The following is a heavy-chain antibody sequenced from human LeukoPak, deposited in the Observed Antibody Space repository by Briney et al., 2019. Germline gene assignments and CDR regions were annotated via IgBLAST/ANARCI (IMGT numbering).Heavy chain of an antibody. CDR3: ARSLDYYDSSGSQGQIDY. J-gene: IGHJ4*02. D-gene: IGHD3-22*01. V-gene: IGHV1-69*02. CDR1: GGTFSSYT. CDR2: IIPILGIA. Sequence: GSSVKVSCKASGGTFSSYTISWVRQAPGQGLEGLGRIIPILGIANYAQKFQSRVTITADKSTSTAYMELSSLRSEDTAVYYCARSLDYYDSSGSQGQIDYWGQGTLVTVSS.